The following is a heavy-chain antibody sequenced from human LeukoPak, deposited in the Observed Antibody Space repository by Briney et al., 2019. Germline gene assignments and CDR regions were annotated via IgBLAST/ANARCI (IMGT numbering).Heavy chain of an antibody. CDR1: GYTFTSCD. Sequence: WASVKVSCKASGYTFTSCDINWVRQATGQGLEWMGWMNPNSGNTGYAQKFQGRVTMTRNTSISTAYMELSSLRSEDTAVYYCARAKGGGIVVVPAAIRKRYWFDPWSQGTLVTVSS. J-gene: IGHJ5*02. CDR3: ARAKGGGIVVVPAAIRKRYWFDP. CDR2: MNPNSGNT. D-gene: IGHD2-2*01. V-gene: IGHV1-8*01.